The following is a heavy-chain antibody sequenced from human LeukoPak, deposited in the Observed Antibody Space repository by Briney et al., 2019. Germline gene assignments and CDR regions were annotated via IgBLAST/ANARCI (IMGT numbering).Heavy chain of an antibody. CDR1: GGSISSSY. CDR2: IYYTGST. Sequence: SETLSLTCTVSGGSISSSYWSWIRQPPGKGLEWIGYIYYTGSTNYNPSLKSRVTISVDTSKNQFSLKLSSVTAADTGVYHCAREGIHPKGGFDYWGQGTLVTVSP. J-gene: IGHJ4*02. V-gene: IGHV4-59*01. CDR3: AREGIHPKGGFDY. D-gene: IGHD5-18*01.